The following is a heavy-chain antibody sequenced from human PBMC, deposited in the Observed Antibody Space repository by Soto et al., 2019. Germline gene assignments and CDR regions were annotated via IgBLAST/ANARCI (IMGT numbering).Heavy chain of an antibody. Sequence: PSETQSLTCTVSGGSVSSGSYYWSWIRQPPGKGLEWIGYIYYSGSTNYNPSLKSRVTISVDTSKNQFSLKLSSVTAADTAVYYCARDRAAFGYYYDSSGYYQSRSEEPDFDYWGQGTLVTVSS. D-gene: IGHD3-22*01. CDR1: GGSVSSGSYY. V-gene: IGHV4-61*01. CDR2: IYYSGST. CDR3: ARDRAAFGYYYDSSGYYQSRSEEPDFDY. J-gene: IGHJ4*02.